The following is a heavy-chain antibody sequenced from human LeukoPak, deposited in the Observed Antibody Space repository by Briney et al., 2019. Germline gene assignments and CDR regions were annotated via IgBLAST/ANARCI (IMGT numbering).Heavy chain of an antibody. D-gene: IGHD2-15*01. Sequence: PGGSLRLSCAASGFTFRSYAMSWVRQAPGKGLEWVSAMSGSGGATYYADSVKGRFTISRDNSKSTLYLQMNSLRAEDTAVYYCAKGGLKVTPLRVGGYFYFMGVWGTGTTVTVSS. CDR1: GFTFRSYA. J-gene: IGHJ6*03. CDR3: AKGGLKVTPLRVGGYFYFMGV. V-gene: IGHV3-23*01. CDR2: MSGSGGAT.